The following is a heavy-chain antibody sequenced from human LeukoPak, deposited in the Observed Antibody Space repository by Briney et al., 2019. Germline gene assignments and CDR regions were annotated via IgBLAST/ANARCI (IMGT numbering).Heavy chain of an antibody. D-gene: IGHD1-26*01. CDR3: ARGSLLRLDY. CDR1: GGSISSGGYY. Sequence: SETLSLTCTVSGGSISSGGYYWSWIRQHPGKGLEWIGYIYYSGSTYYNPSLKSRVTISVDTSKNQFSLKLSSVTAADTAVYYCARGSLLRLDYWGQGTLVTVSS. J-gene: IGHJ4*02. V-gene: IGHV4-61*08. CDR2: IYYSGST.